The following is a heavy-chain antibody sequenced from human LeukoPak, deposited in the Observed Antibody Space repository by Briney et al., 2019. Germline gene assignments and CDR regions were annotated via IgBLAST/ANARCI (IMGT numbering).Heavy chain of an antibody. D-gene: IGHD6-19*01. CDR3: ARGLAVAGQISFDP. V-gene: IGHV4-61*01. CDR2: MYYSGNT. Sequence: SETLSLTCTVSGGSVSSGSNYWSWIRQPPGKGLEWVVYMYYSGNTNYNPSLKSRVTISIDTSRNQFSLKLRSVTAADTAVYYCARGLAVAGQISFDPWGQGTLVIVSS. J-gene: IGHJ5*02. CDR1: GGSVSSGSNY.